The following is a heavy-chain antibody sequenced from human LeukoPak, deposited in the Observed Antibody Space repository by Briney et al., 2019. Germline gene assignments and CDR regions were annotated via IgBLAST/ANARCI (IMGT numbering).Heavy chain of an antibody. J-gene: IGHJ6*03. D-gene: IGHD4-17*01. V-gene: IGHV3-23*01. CDR3: ARAMEIGYGDYNYYYYYMDV. CDR2: ISGSGGST. CDR1: GFTFSSYA. Sequence: GGSLRLSCAASGFTFSSYAMSWVRQAPGKGLEWVSAISGSGGSTYYADSVKGRFTISRDNSKNTLYLQMNSLRAEDTAVYYCARAMEIGYGDYNYYYYYMDVWGKGTTVTVSS.